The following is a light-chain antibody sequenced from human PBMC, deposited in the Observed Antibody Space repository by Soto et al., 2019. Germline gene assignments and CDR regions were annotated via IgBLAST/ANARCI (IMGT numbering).Light chain of an antibody. Sequence: DIQMTQYPSSLSASVGDRVTITCHASQNINNYLNWYQQKPGRAAKLLIYDASNLEAGVPSRFRGSGSGTDFTFTISRLQPEDIATDYCQQYENLPTFGQGTRLEIK. CDR3: QQYENLPT. J-gene: IGKJ5*01. V-gene: IGKV1-33*01. CDR2: DAS. CDR1: QNINNY.